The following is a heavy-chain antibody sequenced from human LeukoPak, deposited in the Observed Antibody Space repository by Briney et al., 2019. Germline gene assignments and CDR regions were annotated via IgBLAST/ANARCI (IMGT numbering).Heavy chain of an antibody. V-gene: IGHV3-23*01. CDR2: ITGSGGST. CDR1: GFTFSSYG. J-gene: IGHJ4*02. Sequence: GGSLRLSCAASGFTFSSYGMSWVRQAPGKGLEWVSAITGSGGSTYYADSVKGRFTFSRDNSKNTLYLQMNSLRAEDTAIYYCARGCKGYFDILTGYYKDYYFDYWGQGTLVTVSS. D-gene: IGHD3-9*01. CDR3: ARGCKGYFDILTGYYKDYYFDY.